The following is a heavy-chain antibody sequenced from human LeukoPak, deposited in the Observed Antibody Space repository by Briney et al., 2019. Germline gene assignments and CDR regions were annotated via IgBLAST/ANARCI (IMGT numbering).Heavy chain of an antibody. CDR2: IYSTGST. D-gene: IGHD3-16*02. Sequence: PSETLSLTCTVSGGSISSGDFYWSWIRQPPGEGLQWIGSIYSTGSTNYNPSLKSRVTISVDTSKNLFSLKLSYVTAADTAVYYCARDNYDYVWGRYRQRNPEYFQHWGQGTLVTVSS. CDR3: ARDNYDYVWGRYRQRNPEYFQH. J-gene: IGHJ1*01. CDR1: GGSISSGDFY. V-gene: IGHV4-30-4*08.